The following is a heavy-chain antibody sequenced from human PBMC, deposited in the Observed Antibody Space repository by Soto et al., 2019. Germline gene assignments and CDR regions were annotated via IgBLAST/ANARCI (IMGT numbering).Heavy chain of an antibody. V-gene: IGHV4-31*03. CDR2: IYYSGST. Sequence: PSETLSLTCTVSGCSIGSGGYYWSWIRQHPGKGLEWIGYIYYSGSTYYNPSLKSRVTISVDTSKNQFSLKLSSVTAADTAVYYCARSGYSYGPNTLLYWGQGTLVTVS. CDR1: GCSIGSGGYY. J-gene: IGHJ4*02. D-gene: IGHD5-18*01. CDR3: ARSGYSYGPNTLLY.